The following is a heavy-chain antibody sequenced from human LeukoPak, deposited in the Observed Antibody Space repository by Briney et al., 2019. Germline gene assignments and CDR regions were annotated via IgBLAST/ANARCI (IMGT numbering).Heavy chain of an antibody. CDR1: GYTFTGYY. Sequence: GASVKVSCKASGYTFTGYYMHWVRQAPGQGLEWMGWINPNSGGTNYAQKFQGRVTMTRDTSISTAYMELSRLRSDDTAVYYCARDMYYDFWSGYYPGHGMDVWGQGTTVTVSS. V-gene: IGHV1-2*02. D-gene: IGHD3-3*01. CDR2: INPNSGGT. J-gene: IGHJ6*02. CDR3: ARDMYYDFWSGYYPGHGMDV.